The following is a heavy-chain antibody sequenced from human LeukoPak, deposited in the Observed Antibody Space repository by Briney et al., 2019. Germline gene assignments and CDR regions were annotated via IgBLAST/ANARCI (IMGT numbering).Heavy chain of an antibody. CDR2: ISTTMTTI. V-gene: IGHV3-48*01. CDR3: ARDFSYFRIHFDY. CDR1: GLTLSGYG. J-gene: IGHJ4*02. D-gene: IGHD3-9*01. Sequence: GGSLRLSCVASGLTLSGYGMNWVRQAPGKGLEWLSYISTTMTTIYYADSVKGRFTVSRDNAKNSLYLQMDSPRAEDAAVYYCARDFSYFRIHFDYWGQGTLVTVSS.